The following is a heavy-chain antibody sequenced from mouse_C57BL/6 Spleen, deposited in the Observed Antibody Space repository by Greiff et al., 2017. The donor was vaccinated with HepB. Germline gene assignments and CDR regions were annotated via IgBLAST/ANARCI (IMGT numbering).Heavy chain of an antibody. CDR1: GFNIKNTY. V-gene: IGHV14-3*01. D-gene: IGHD2-3*01. CDR3: ARRIYDGYYVDWYFDV. Sequence: VQLQQSVAELVRPGASVKLSCTASGFNIKNTYMHWVKQRPEQGLEWIGRIDPANGNTKYAPKFQGKATITADTSSNTAYLQLSSLTSEDTAIYYCARRIYDGYYVDWYFDVWGTGTTVTVSS. CDR2: IDPANGNT. J-gene: IGHJ1*03.